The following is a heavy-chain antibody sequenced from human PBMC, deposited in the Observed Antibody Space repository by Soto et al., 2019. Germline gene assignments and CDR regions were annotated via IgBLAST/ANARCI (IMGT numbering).Heavy chain of an antibody. CDR3: AAHAGNTYGPLDY. D-gene: IGHD5-18*01. V-gene: IGHV4-4*02. J-gene: IGHJ4*02. Sequence: QVQLQESGLRLVKPSGTLSLTCAVSGDSIISSNWWTWVRRPPGRRLEWIVEIHHSGRTNYNPSLESRVTISIDKSNNQFSLNLRSVTVADMAVYYCAAHAGNTYGPLDYWGQGTLVTVSS. CDR1: GDSIISSNW. CDR2: IHHSGRT.